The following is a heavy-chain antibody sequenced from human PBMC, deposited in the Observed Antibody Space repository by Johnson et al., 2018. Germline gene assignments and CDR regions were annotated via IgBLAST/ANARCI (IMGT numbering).Heavy chain of an antibody. CDR1: GFTFSSYA. V-gene: IGHV3-30-3*01. J-gene: IGHJ1*01. CDR3: ARDRPGIAAAGPAEYFQN. CDR2: ISYDGSNN. Sequence: QVQLQESGGGVVQPGRTLRLSCAASGFTFSSYAMHWVRQAPGKGLEGVAVISYDGSNNYYADSVKGRFTISRDNSKNTLYLQRNSLRAEDTAVYDCARDRPGIAAAGPAEYFQNWGQGTLVTVSS. D-gene: IGHD6-13*01.